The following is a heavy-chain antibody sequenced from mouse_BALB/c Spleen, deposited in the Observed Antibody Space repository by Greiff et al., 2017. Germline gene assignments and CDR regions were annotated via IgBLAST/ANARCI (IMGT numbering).Heavy chain of an antibody. Sequence: QVQLQQSGAELVRPGSSVKISCKASGYAFSSYWMNWVKQRPGQGLEWIGQIYPGDGDTNYNGKFKGKATLTADKSSSTAYMQLSSLTSEDSAVYFCARNYGSRDWFAYWGQGTLVTVSA. D-gene: IGHD1-1*01. CDR1: GYAFSSYW. J-gene: IGHJ3*01. CDR3: ARNYGSRDWFAY. CDR2: IYPGDGDT. V-gene: IGHV1-80*01.